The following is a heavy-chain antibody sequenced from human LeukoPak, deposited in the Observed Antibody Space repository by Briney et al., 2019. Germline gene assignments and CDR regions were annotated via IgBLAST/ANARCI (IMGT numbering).Heavy chain of an antibody. D-gene: IGHD2-2*01. J-gene: IGHJ3*02. CDR1: GYSFKDYW. Sequence: GESLKISCKGSGYSFKDYWIGWVRQMPGKGPEWMGIIFPHDSDIKYSPSSQGQVTISVDKSVNTAYVQWSSLKASDTAVYYCARSSRARYDAFGIWGQGTMVTVSS. V-gene: IGHV5-51*01. CDR2: IFPHDSDI. CDR3: ARSSRARYDAFGI.